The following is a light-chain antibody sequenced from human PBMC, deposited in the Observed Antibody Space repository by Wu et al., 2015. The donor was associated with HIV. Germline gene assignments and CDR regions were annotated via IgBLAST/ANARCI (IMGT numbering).Light chain of an antibody. Sequence: EIVMTQSPVTLSVSPGERVSLSCWASQDIGDALTWYQHKPGQAPRLLIYGASTRTPGTPARFSGSGSGTDFTLTISSLQSQDSGVYYCQQYHLWPTFGGGTKVEVK. CDR1: QDIGDA. CDR3: QQYHLWPT. J-gene: IGKJ4*01. CDR2: GAS. V-gene: IGKV3-15*01.